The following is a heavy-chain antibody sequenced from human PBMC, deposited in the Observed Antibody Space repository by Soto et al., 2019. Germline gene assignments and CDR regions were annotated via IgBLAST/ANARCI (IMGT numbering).Heavy chain of an antibody. CDR3: ARYVNYGDYFSYAFDM. CDR1: GFTYNNYA. D-gene: IGHD4-17*01. Sequence: QVQLVESGGGVVQPGRSLRLSCAASGFTYNNYAMHWVLQAPGKGLEWVAVTSFDGSKKYYADSVKGRFTISRDNSKNTLYLQMNNLGAEDTAVYYCARYVNYGDYFSYAFDMRGQGTMVTVSS. V-gene: IGHV3-30-3*01. J-gene: IGHJ3*02. CDR2: TSFDGSKK.